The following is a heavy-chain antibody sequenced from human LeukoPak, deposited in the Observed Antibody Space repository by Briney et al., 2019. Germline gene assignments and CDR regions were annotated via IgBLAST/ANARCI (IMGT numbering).Heavy chain of an antibody. Sequence: SETLSLTCTVSGGSISSSSYYWGWIRQPPGKGLEWIGYIYYSGSTYYNPSLKSRVTISVDTSKNQFSLKLSSVTAADTAVYYCARAYCSGGSCYSGEEYYFDYWGQGTLVTVSS. CDR3: ARAYCSGGSCYSGEEYYFDY. CDR1: GGSISSSSYY. CDR2: IYYSGST. V-gene: IGHV4-30-4*08. D-gene: IGHD2-15*01. J-gene: IGHJ4*02.